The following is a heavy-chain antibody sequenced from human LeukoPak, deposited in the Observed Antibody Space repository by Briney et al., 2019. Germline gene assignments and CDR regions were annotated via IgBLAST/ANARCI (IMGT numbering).Heavy chain of an antibody. J-gene: IGHJ3*02. D-gene: IGHD6-19*01. CDR1: GFTFSSYG. CDR3: ARAHGWPGRDAFDI. Sequence: GRSLRLSCAASGFTFSSYGMHWVRQAPGKGLEWVAVIWYDGSNKYYADSVKGRFTISRDNSKNTLYLQMNSLRAEDTAVYYCARAHGWPGRDAFDIWGQGTMVTVSS. V-gene: IGHV3-33*01. CDR2: IWYDGSNK.